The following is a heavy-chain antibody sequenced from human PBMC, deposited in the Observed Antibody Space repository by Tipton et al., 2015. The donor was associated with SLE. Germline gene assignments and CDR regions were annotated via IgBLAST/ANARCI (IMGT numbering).Heavy chain of an antibody. CDR1: GFTFSSYG. V-gene: IGHV3-30*02. Sequence: SLRLSCAASGFTFSSYGLHWFRQAPGKGLEWVAFIRYDGSNKYYADSVKGRFTISRDNSKNTLYLQMNSLRAEDTAEYYCAKDRARGAAAFDYGGQGTLVTVAS. CDR3: AKDRARGAAAFDY. J-gene: IGHJ4*02. D-gene: IGHD6-13*01. CDR2: IRYDGSNK.